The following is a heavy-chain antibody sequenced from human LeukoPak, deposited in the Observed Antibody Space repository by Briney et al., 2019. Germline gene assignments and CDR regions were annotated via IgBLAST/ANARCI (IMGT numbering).Heavy chain of an antibody. CDR2: INAANGHT. Sequence: ASVKVSCKTSGYTFTNYAIHWVRQAPGQRFEWMGWINAANGHTKYSQEFQGRITITRDTSATTAYMELSNLRSEDMALYYCARGRGPPNTNRDFYYYYYMDVWGTGTTVTVSS. CDR3: ARGRGPPNTNRDFYYYYYMDV. CDR1: GYTFTNYA. V-gene: IGHV1-3*03. D-gene: IGHD3-10*01. J-gene: IGHJ6*03.